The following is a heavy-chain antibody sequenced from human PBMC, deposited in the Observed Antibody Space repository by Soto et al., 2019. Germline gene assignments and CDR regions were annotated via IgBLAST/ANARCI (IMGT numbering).Heavy chain of an antibody. CDR3: AREGNLGRWIQPLDS. J-gene: IGHJ4*02. Sequence: KPSETLSLTCTVSGGSISSYYWSWIRQPLGKGLEWIGNIHYNGNTKYSPSLKSRVTMSVDTSKNHFSLKLISVTTADTAVYFCAREGNLGRWIQPLDSWGQGTLVTVSS. CDR1: GGSISSYY. CDR2: IHYNGNT. V-gene: IGHV4-59*01. D-gene: IGHD2-2*03.